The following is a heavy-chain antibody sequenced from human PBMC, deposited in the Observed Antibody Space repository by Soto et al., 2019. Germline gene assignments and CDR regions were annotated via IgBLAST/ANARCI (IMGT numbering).Heavy chain of an antibody. J-gene: IGHJ5*02. CDR2: MNPNSGNT. CDR1: GYTFTSYV. V-gene: IGHV1-8*01. D-gene: IGHD6-13*01. CDR3: AIRVWGQQLVNFDP. Sequence: QVQLVQSGAEVKKPGASVKVSCKASGYTFTSYVINWVRQATGQGLGWMGWMNPNSGNTGYAQKFQGRVTMPRNTSISTAYMELSSLRSEDTAVYYCAIRVWGQQLVNFDPWGQGTLVTVSS.